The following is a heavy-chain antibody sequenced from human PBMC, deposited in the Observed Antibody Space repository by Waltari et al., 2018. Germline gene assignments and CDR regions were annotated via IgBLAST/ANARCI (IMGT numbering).Heavy chain of an antibody. V-gene: IGHV1-69*13. CDR3: ARDRDYYGSGSYSEDAFDI. CDR1: GGTFSSYA. CDR2: IIPIFGTA. D-gene: IGHD3-10*01. J-gene: IGHJ3*02. Sequence: QVQLVQSGAEVKKPGSSVKVSCKASGGTFSSYAISWVRQAPGQGLEWMGGIIPIFGTANYAQKFQGRVTITADESTSTAYMELSSLRSEDTAVYYCARDRDYYGSGSYSEDAFDIWGQGTMVTVSS.